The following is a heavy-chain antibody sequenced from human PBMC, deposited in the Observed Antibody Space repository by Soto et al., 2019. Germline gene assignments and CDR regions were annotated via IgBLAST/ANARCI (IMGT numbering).Heavy chain of an antibody. CDR2: IYYSGST. V-gene: IGHV4-31*03. Sequence: SETLSLTYTVSGGSISSGGYYWSWIRQHPGKGLEWIGYIYYSGSTYYNPSLKSRVTISVDTSKNQFSLKLSSVTAADTAVYYCARDIKVGTGYCSGGSCYSRGFDPWGQGTLVTVSS. CDR1: GGSISSGGYY. J-gene: IGHJ5*02. CDR3: ARDIKVGTGYCSGGSCYSRGFDP. D-gene: IGHD2-15*01.